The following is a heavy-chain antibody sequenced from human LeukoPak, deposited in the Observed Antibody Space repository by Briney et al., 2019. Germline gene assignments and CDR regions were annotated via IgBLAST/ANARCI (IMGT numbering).Heavy chain of an antibody. D-gene: IGHD2-15*01. J-gene: IGHJ5*02. V-gene: IGHV1-8*01. CDR3: ARDQDIVVVVAALRQREMGGSDP. CDR2: MNPKSGNT. Sequence: GASVKVSCKASGYTLTNYDINWVRQATGQGPEWMGWMNPKSGNTGYAQKFQGRVTMTRNTSISTAYMELSSLRSDDTAVYYCARDQDIVVVVAALRQREMGGSDPWGQGTLVTVSS. CDR1: GYTLTNYD.